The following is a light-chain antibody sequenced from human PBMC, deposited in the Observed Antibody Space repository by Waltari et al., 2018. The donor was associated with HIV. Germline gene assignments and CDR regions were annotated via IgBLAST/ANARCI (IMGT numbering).Light chain of an antibody. CDR3: SSYVGSNNLV. CDR1: SRDVGGYNY. Sequence: QSALTQPPSASGSPGQSVTISCTGTSRDVGGYNYISWYQQHPGKAPKPIIYEVSKRPSGVPDRFSGSKSGNTASLTVSGLQAEDDADYYCSSYVGSNNLVFGGGTKLTVL. J-gene: IGLJ2*01. CDR2: EVS. V-gene: IGLV2-8*01.